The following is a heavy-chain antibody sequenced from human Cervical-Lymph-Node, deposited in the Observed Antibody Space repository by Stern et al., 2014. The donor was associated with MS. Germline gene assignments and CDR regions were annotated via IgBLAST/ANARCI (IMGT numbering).Heavy chain of an antibody. Sequence: EVQLVESGGGLVQPGGSLRLSCAVSGITLSDYWMHWVRQAPGKGLVWVSGIDGDGTGTSYADSVKGRFTISRDTARNTVYLQMNSLRVEDTAVYYCGSVFEYWGQGTLVTVSS. V-gene: IGHV3-74*02. CDR3: GSVFEY. CDR2: IDGDGTGT. CDR1: GITLSDYW. J-gene: IGHJ4*02.